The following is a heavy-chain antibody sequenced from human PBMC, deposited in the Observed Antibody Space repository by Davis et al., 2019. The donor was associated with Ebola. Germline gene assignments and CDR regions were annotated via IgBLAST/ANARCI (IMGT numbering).Heavy chain of an antibody. CDR2: IYTSGST. Sequence: PSETLSLTCTVSGGSISSGSYYWSWIRQPAGKGLEWIGHIYTSGSTNYNPSLKSRVTISVDTSKNQFSLKLSSVTAADTAVYYCARSDNWNYLSLDYWGQGTLVTVSS. CDR1: GGSISSGSYY. CDR3: ARSDNWNYLSLDY. J-gene: IGHJ4*02. V-gene: IGHV4-61*09. D-gene: IGHD1-7*01.